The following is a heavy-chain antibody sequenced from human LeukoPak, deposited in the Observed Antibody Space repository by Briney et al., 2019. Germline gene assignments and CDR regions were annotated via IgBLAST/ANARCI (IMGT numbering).Heavy chain of an antibody. D-gene: IGHD6-13*01. J-gene: IGHJ4*02. CDR2: MNPNSGNT. V-gene: IGHV1-8*03. CDR1: GYTFTSYD. CDR3: ARVSSWRKLIDY. Sequence: ASVKVSCKASGYTFTSYDINWVRQATGQGLEWMGWMNPNSGNTGYAQKFQGRVTITRNTSISTAHMELSSLRSEDTAVYYCARVSSWRKLIDYWGQGTLVTVSS.